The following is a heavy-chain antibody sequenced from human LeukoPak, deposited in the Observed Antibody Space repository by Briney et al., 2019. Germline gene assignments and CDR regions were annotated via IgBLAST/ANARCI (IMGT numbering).Heavy chain of an antibody. D-gene: IGHD6-13*01. Sequence: GGSLRLSCAASGFTFSTYSMNWVRQAPGKGLEWVSSISSSSSYIYYADSVKGRFTISRDNAKNSLYLQMNSLRAEDTAVYYCARDRVWRSSSNFDYWGQGTLVTVSS. CDR1: GFTFSTYS. CDR2: ISSSSSYI. V-gene: IGHV3-21*01. J-gene: IGHJ4*02. CDR3: ARDRVWRSSSNFDY.